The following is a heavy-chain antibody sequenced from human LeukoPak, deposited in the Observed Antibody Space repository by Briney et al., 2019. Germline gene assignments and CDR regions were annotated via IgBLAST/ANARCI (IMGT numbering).Heavy chain of an antibody. CDR1: GYSFTSYY. CDR2: INPSGGST. CDR3: TRGHYTLGSL. J-gene: IGHJ3*01. Sequence: GASVKVSCKASGYSFTSYYLHWVRQAPGQGLEWMGVINPSGGSTSYSQQFQGRVTVTRDTSTSTVYMELSSLRSEDTAVYYCTRGHYTLGSLWGQGTMVTVSS. V-gene: IGHV1-46*01. D-gene: IGHD1-26*01.